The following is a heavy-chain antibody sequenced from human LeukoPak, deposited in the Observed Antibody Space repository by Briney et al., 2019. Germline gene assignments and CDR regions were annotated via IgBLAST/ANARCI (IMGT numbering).Heavy chain of an antibody. D-gene: IGHD3-3*01. Sequence: ASVKVSCKASGYTFTSYDINWVRQATGQGLEWMGVINPSGDSTNYAQNFQGRVTMTRDTSTSTVYMELSSLRSEDTAVYYCARSGTIFGVVTLWGQGTLVTVSS. CDR3: ARSGTIFGVVTL. V-gene: IGHV1-46*01. J-gene: IGHJ4*02. CDR2: INPSGDST. CDR1: GYTFTSYD.